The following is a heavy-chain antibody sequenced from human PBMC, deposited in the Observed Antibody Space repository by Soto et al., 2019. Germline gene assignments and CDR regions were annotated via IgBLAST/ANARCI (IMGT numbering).Heavy chain of an antibody. D-gene: IGHD3-10*01. V-gene: IGHV3-74*01. CDR1: EFTFSGRS. CDR2: IDKVGTDS. Sequence: EVQLVESGGGLVQPGGSLRLSCAASEFTFSGRSVHWVRQAPGKGLVWVSGIDKVGTDSTYADSVKGRFTSSRDNAKNTVYPQINRLRVEDTAVYYCARGWFGPDVWGKGTTVTVSS. J-gene: IGHJ6*03. CDR3: ARGWFGPDV.